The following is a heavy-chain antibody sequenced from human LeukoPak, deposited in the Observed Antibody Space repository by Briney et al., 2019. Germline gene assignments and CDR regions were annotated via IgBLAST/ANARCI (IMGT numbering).Heavy chain of an antibody. CDR1: GFTFSSYW. V-gene: IGHV3-7*01. CDR2: IKQDGSEK. D-gene: IGHD5-18*01. CDR3: ARDKGYSSFDY. Sequence: PGGSLRLSCAASGFTFSSYWMSWVRQAPGKGLEWVANIKQDGSEKYYVDSVKGRFTIPRDNAKNSLYLQMNSLRAEDTAVYCCARDKGYSSFDYWGQGTLVTVSS. J-gene: IGHJ4*02.